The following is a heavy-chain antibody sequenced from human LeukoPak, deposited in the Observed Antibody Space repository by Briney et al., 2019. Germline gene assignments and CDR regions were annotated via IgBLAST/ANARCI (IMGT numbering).Heavy chain of an antibody. D-gene: IGHD3-10*01. CDR2: ISGSGGST. CDR3: ARIERFYGSGSPFDY. CDR1: GFTFSSYA. V-gene: IGHV3-23*01. J-gene: IGHJ4*02. Sequence: GGSLRLSCAASGFTFSSYAMSWVRQAPGKGLEWVSAISGSGGSTYYADSVMGRFTISRDNAKNSLYLQMNSLRAEDTAVYYCARIERFYGSGSPFDYWGQGILVTVSS.